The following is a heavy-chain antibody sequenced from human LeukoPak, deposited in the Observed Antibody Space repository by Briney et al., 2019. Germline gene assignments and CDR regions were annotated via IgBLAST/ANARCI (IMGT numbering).Heavy chain of an antibody. D-gene: IGHD2-15*01. CDR3: ATDPSRSGGSCYYI. CDR1: GHTLTELS. CDR2: FDPEDGET. J-gene: IGHJ4*02. Sequence: ASVKVSCKVSGHTLTELSMRWVRQAPGKGLEWMGGFDPEDGETIYAQKFQGRVTMTEDTSTDTAYMELSSLRSEDTAVYYCATDPSRSGGSCYYIWGQGTLVTVSS. V-gene: IGHV1-24*01.